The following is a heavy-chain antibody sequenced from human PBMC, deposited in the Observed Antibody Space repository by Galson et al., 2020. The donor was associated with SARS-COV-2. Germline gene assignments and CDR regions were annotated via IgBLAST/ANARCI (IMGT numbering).Heavy chain of an antibody. CDR2: IHRDGSTT. CDR1: GFTFSTYW. CDR3: ARESAVQGGYYMDV. V-gene: IGHV3-74*01. J-gene: IGHJ6*03. Sequence: SCAASGFTFSTYWMHWVRQAQGKGLVWVSRIHRDGSTTTYADSVQGRFTISRDNAKNTLYLQMSSLRAEDAAVYYCARESAVQGGYYMDVWGKGTTVTVSS. D-gene: IGHD3-10*01.